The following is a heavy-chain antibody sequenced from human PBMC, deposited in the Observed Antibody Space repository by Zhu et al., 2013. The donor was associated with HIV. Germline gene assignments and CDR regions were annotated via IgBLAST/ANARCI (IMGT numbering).Heavy chain of an antibody. CDR1: GYTFTGYY. Sequence: QVQLVQSGAEVKKPGASVKVSCKASGYTFTGYYMHWVRQAPGQGLEWMGWINPNSGGTNYAQKFQGRVTMTRDTSISTAYMELSRLRPDDTAVYYCARGVGYYGSGSYLSLGYGMDVWGQGTTVTVSS. CDR2: INPNSGGT. J-gene: IGHJ6*02. V-gene: IGHV1-2*02. CDR3: ARGVGYYGSGSYLSLGYGMDV. D-gene: IGHD3-10*01.